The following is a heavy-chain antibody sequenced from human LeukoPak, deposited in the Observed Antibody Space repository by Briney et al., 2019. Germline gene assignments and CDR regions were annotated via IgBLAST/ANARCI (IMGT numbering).Heavy chain of an antibody. J-gene: IGHJ6*02. Sequence: SQTLSLTCTVSGGSISSGDYYWSWIRQPPGKGLEWIGFIYHTGSFHYNPSLKSRVTISVDTSKNQFSLKLSSVTAADTAVYYCARASRGYYYYGMDVWGQGTTVTVSS. CDR2: IYHTGSF. V-gene: IGHV4-30-4*01. CDR3: ARASRGYYYYGMDV. CDR1: GGSISSGDYY. D-gene: IGHD6-13*01.